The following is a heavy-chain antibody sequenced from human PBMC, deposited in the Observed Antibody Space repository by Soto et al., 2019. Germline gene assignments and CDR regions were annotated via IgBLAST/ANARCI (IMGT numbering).Heavy chain of an antibody. D-gene: IGHD4-4*01. CDR3: ARHPDYRNNNFYYDMDV. V-gene: IGHV4-59*08. CDR1: GGSISGYY. CDR2: IFYSGST. Sequence: QVQLQESGPGLVKPSETLSLTCIVSGGSISGYYWSWIRQPPGKGLEWSGYIFYSGSTNYNPSLKSRLTISVDTSKNQFSLKLTSVTAADSAVYYCARHPDYRNNNFYYDMDVWGQGTTVTVSS. J-gene: IGHJ6*02.